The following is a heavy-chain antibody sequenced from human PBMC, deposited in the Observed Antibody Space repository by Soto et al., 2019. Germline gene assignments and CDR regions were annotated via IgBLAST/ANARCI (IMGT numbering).Heavy chain of an antibody. CDR2: ISGSGGST. J-gene: IGHJ3*02. D-gene: IGHD7-27*01. V-gene: IGHV3-23*01. Sequence: GGSLRLSCAASGFTFSSYAMSWVRQAPGKGLEWVSAISGSGGSTYYADSVKGRFTISRDNSKNTLYLQMNSLGAEDTAVYYCATAGERDGPPRAFDIWGQGTMVTVSS. CDR1: GFTFSSYA. CDR3: ATAGERDGPPRAFDI.